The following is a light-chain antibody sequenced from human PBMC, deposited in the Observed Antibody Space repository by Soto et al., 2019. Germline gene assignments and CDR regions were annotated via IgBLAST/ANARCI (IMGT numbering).Light chain of an antibody. CDR1: SSDVGGYNY. V-gene: IGLV2-14*01. Sequence: QAVLTQPASVSGSPGQSITISCTGTSSDVGGYNYVSWYQQHPGKAPKLMIYDVSNRPSGVSNRFSGSKSGDTGSLIISGLQAEDEADYYCSSYTSSSTRVFGTGTKAPS. CDR3: SSYTSSSTRV. J-gene: IGLJ1*01. CDR2: DVS.